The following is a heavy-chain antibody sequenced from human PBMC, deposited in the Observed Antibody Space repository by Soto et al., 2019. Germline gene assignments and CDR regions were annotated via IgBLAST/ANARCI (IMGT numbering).Heavy chain of an antibody. Sequence: GGSLRLSCAASEFNFSSYAMSWVRQAPGKGLEWVSAISGSGGSTYYADSVKGRFTISRDNSKNTLYLQMNSLRAEDTAVYYCAKVGERYFDWLSLNYFDYWGQGTLVTVSS. CDR1: EFNFSSYA. V-gene: IGHV3-23*01. CDR2: ISGSGGST. J-gene: IGHJ4*02. CDR3: AKVGERYFDWLSLNYFDY. D-gene: IGHD3-9*01.